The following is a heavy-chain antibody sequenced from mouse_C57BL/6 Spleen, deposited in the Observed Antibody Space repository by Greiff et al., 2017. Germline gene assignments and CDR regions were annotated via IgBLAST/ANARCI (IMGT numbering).Heavy chain of an antibody. J-gene: IGHJ2*01. V-gene: IGHV1-52*01. D-gene: IGHD2-4*01. Sequence: QVQLQQPGAELVRPGSSVKLSCKASGYTFTSYWMHWVKQRPIQGLEWIGNIDPSDSETHYNQKFKDKATLTVDKSSSTAYMQLSSLTSEDSAVYYGARGGGYYDYVDYWGQGTTLTVSS. CDR1: GYTFTSYW. CDR2: IDPSDSET. CDR3: ARGGGYYDYVDY.